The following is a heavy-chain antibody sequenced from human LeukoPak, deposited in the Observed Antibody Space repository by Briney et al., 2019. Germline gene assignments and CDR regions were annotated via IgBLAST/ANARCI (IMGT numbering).Heavy chain of an antibody. CDR3: ARENSGSYYQFDC. CDR2: ISSSTSYI. D-gene: IGHD1-26*01. V-gene: IGHV3-11*06. Sequence: GGSLRLSCAASGFTFSDYYMSWIRQAPGQGLEWVSYISSSTSYIYYADSVKGRFTISRDNAKNSLYLQMNSLRPEDTAVYYCARENSGSYYQFDCWGQGTLVTVSS. J-gene: IGHJ4*02. CDR1: GFTFSDYY.